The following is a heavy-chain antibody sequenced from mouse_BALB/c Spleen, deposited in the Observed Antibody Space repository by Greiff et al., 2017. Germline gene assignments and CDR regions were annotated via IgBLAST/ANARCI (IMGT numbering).Heavy chain of an antibody. Sequence: VKLQQSGPGLVQPSQSLSITCTVSGFSLTSYGVHWVRQSPGKGLEWLGVIWSGGSTDYNAAFISRLSISKDNSKSQVFFKMNSLQANDTAIYYCARKAYYRYGYAMDYWGQGTSVTVSS. V-gene: IGHV2-2*02. CDR2: IWSGGST. J-gene: IGHJ4*01. CDR1: GFSLTSYG. CDR3: ARKAYYRYGYAMDY. D-gene: IGHD2-14*01.